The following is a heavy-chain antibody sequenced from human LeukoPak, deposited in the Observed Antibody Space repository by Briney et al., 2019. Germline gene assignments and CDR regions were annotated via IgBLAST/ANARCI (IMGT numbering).Heavy chain of an antibody. J-gene: IGHJ6*03. V-gene: IGHV5-51*01. CDR3: ARSKSTVTDYYYYYMDV. D-gene: IGHD4-11*01. Sequence: GASLKISCKGSGYSFTSYWIGWVRQMPGKGLEWMGIISPCDSDTRYSPSFQGQVTISADKSISTAYLQWSSLKASDTAMYYCARSKSTVTDYYYYYMDVWGKGTTVTVSS. CDR1: GYSFTSYW. CDR2: ISPCDSDT.